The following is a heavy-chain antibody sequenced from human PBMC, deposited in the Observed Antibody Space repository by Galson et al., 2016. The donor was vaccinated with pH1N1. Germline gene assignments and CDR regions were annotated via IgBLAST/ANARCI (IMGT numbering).Heavy chain of an antibody. D-gene: IGHD3-10*01. CDR2: MYHSGSI. Sequence: ETLSLTCGVSGYSISSGYYWGWIRQPPGKGLEWIGTMYHSGSIHHNPSLKSRVTISVDTSKNQFSLKLSSVTAADTAVYYCVRDGGRQTGQFDYWGQGTLVTVSS. CDR1: GYSISSGYY. V-gene: IGHV4-38-2*02. J-gene: IGHJ4*02. CDR3: VRDGGRQTGQFDY.